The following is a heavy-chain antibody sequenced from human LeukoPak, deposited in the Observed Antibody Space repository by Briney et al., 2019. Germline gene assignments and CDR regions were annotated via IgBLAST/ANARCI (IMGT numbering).Heavy chain of an antibody. CDR2: INPSGGST. CDR3: ARTPLYYYDSSGYYYDRDYYYYMDV. CDR1: GYTFTSYY. V-gene: IGHV1-46*01. J-gene: IGHJ6*03. D-gene: IGHD3-22*01. Sequence: ASVKVSCKASGYTFTSYYMHWVRQAPGQGLEWMGIINPSGGSTSYAQKFQGRVTMTRDTSTSTVYMELSSLRSEDTAVYYCARTPLYYYDSSGYYYDRDYYYYMDVWGKGTTVTISS.